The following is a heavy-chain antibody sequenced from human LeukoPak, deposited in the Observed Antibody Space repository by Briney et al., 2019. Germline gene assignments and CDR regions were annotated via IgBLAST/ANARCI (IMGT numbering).Heavy chain of an antibody. CDR1: GFTFGSYD. CDR2: TSTGSNYI. J-gene: IGHJ5*02. CDR3: AKNVESKTLIRRSWFDP. V-gene: IGHV3-21*01. D-gene: IGHD2-21*01. Sequence: PGGSLRLSCTASGFTFGSYDMNWVRQAPGKGLEWVSTTSTGSNYIYYADSVKGRFTISRDNAKGSLYLQMSSLRAEDTAVYYCAKNVESKTLIRRSWFDPWGQGTLVTVSS.